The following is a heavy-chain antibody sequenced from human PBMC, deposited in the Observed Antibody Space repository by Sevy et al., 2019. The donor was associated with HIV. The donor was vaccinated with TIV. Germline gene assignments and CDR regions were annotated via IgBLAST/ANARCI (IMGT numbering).Heavy chain of an antibody. J-gene: IGHJ6*02. CDR3: AKVGSYSGSGSFYNRGMDV. Sequence: GGSLRLSCAASGFTFSSYGMHWVRQAPGKGLEWVAVISYDGINKYYGDSVKGRFTISKDNSKNTLYLQMNSLRAEDTAVYYCAKVGSYSGSGSFYNRGMDVWGQGTTVTVSS. V-gene: IGHV3-30*18. CDR2: ISYDGINK. CDR1: GFTFSSYG. D-gene: IGHD3-10*01.